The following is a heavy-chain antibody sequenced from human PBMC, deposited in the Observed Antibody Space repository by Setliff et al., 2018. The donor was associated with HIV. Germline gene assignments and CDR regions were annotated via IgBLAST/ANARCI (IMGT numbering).Heavy chain of an antibody. V-gene: IGHV4-39*07. J-gene: IGHJ4*02. D-gene: IGHD3-22*01. CDR3: ARDPHYFDRSSYYSYFYFDY. CDR2: ISYSGNT. Sequence: PSETLSLTCNVSGGSISTNRDHWGWIRQPPGKGLEWIGSISYSGNTYYHPSLQSRVTISLDMSKNQFSLKVKSVTAADTAVYYCARDPHYFDRSSYYSYFYFDYWGQGMLVTVSS. CDR1: GGSISTNRDH.